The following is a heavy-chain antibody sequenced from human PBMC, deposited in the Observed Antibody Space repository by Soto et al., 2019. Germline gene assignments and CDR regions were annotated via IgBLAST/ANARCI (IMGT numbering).Heavy chain of an antibody. D-gene: IGHD6-6*01. Sequence: GGSLILSCAASGFTFSAYSVNWVRQAPGKGLEWVSYIGSSGSAIYYADSVKGRFTISRDNAKNSLYLQMNSLRDEDTAVYYCARGLRGSSSGWYYYYGMDVWGQGTTVTVSS. CDR3: ARGLRGSSSGWYYYYGMDV. V-gene: IGHV3-48*02. CDR1: GFTFSAYS. CDR2: IGSSGSAI. J-gene: IGHJ6*02.